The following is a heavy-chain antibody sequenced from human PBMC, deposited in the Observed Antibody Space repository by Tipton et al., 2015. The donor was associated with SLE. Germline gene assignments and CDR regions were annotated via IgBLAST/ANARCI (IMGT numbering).Heavy chain of an antibody. J-gene: IGHJ4*02. D-gene: IGHD4-17*01. CDR3: ARANGDYVQDY. CDR1: GGSISSYY. CDR2: INHSGST. Sequence: TLSLTCTVSGGSISSYYWSWNRQPAGKGLEWIGEINHSGSTNYNPSLKSRVTISVDTSKNQFSLKLSSVTAADTAVYYCARANGDYVQDYWGQGTLVTVSS. V-gene: IGHV4-34*01.